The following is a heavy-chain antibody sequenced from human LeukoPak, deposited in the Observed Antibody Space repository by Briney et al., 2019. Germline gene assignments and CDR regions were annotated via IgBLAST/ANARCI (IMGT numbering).Heavy chain of an antibody. CDR3: ARVTGYMIEDYFDY. J-gene: IGHJ4*02. CDR1: GGSISSSNW. D-gene: IGHD3-22*01. Sequence: PSGTLSLTCAVSGGSISSSNWWSWVRQPPGKGLEWIGYIYYSGSTNYKPSLKSRVTISVETSKNQFSLKLRSVTAADTAVYYCARVTGYMIEDYFDYWGQGTLVTVSS. V-gene: IGHV4-4*02. CDR2: IYYSGST.